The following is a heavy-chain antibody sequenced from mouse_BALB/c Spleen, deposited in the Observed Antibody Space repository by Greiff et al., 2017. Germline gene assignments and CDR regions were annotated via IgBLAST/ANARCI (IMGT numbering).Heavy chain of an antibody. CDR1: GFTFSSYA. J-gene: IGHJ2*01. CDR3: AREVRTGDYFDY. V-gene: IGHV5-6-5*01. Sequence: EVKLVESGGGLVKPGGSLKLSCAASGFTFSSYAMSWVRQTPEKRLEWVASISSGGSTYYPDSVKGRFTISRDNARNILYLQMSSLRSEDTAMYYCAREVRTGDYFDYWGQGTTLTVSS. CDR2: ISSGGST. D-gene: IGHD2-14*01.